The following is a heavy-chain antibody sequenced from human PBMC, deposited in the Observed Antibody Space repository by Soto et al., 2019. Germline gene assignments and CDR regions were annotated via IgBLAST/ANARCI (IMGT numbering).Heavy chain of an antibody. Sequence: QVQLVESGGGVGKPGGSLRLSCAASGFTFSDYYMSWTRQAPGKGLEWVAYISGSSGNIYYADSVKGRFTISRDNAKNSLYLPMSSLRADDTVVYYCTRDRYSGSDAYMDVWGNGTRVTVSS. V-gene: IGHV3-11*01. CDR3: TRDRYSGSDAYMDV. CDR2: ISGSSGNI. CDR1: GFTFSDYY. D-gene: IGHD5-12*01. J-gene: IGHJ6*03.